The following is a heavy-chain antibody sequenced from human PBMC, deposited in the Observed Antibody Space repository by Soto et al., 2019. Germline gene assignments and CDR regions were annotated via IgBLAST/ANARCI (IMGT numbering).Heavy chain of an antibody. J-gene: IGHJ6*02. CDR3: ARGISTTRYYYYYGMDV. Sequence: ASVRVSCKASGYTLTSYYLHWVRQAPGQGPEWMGIINPSGGITNDAQKFQDRVTMTSDTSTSTVYMELSSLRSEDTAVYYCARGISTTRYYYYYGMDVWGQGTTVTVSS. CDR1: GYTLTSYY. D-gene: IGHD2-2*01. V-gene: IGHV1-46*01. CDR2: INPSGGIT.